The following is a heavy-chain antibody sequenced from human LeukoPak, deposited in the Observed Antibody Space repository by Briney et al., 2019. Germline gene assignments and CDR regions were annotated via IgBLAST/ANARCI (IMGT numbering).Heavy chain of an antibody. J-gene: IGHJ4*02. D-gene: IGHD3-22*01. CDR2: ITSSGDGT. CDR1: GFTFSIYA. CDR3: AKXXPNYYGSNGHYYRRDGDY. V-gene: IGHV3-23*01. Sequence: GGSLRLSCAASGFTFSIYAMSWVRQAPGKGLQWVSSITSSGDGTYYADSVKGRFTISRDNSENMLYLQMNSLRVEDTAVYFCAKXXPNYYGSNGHYYRRDGDYWGQGTLVTVSS.